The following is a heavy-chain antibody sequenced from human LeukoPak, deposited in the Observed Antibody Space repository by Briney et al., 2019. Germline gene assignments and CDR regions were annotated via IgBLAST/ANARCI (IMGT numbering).Heavy chain of an antibody. V-gene: IGHV1-18*01. J-gene: IGHJ6*02. CDR2: ISIYNGNT. CDR3: AREYITMIVVVISYYYGMDV. D-gene: IGHD3-22*01. Sequence: GESLKVSCTGSTYTFTTYGIIWVRQAPGQGLEWMGWISIYNGNTNYAQKVQGRVTMTTDTSTSTAYMELRSLRSEDTAVYYCAREYITMIVVVISYYYGMDVWGQGTTVTVSS. CDR1: TYTFTTYG.